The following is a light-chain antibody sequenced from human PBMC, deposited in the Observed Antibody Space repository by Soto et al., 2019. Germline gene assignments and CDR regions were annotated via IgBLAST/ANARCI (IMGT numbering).Light chain of an antibody. CDR1: QSVSNN. V-gene: IGKV3D-15*01. Sequence: EIVMTQSPATLSVSPGERATLSCRASQSVSNNLAWYQQKPGQAPRLLIYGASTRATGIPARFSGSGSGTEFTLTISSLQSKDFAVYYCQQYNNWPRTFGQGTKVET. J-gene: IGKJ1*01. CDR2: GAS. CDR3: QQYNNWPRT.